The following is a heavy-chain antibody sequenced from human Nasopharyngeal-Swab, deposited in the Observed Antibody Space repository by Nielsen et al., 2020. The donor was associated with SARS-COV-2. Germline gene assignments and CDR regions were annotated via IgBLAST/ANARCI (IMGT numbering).Heavy chain of an antibody. D-gene: IGHD3-10*01. CDR2: IRYDGSNK. V-gene: IGHV3-30*02. Sequence: GGSLRLSCAASGFTFSSYDMHWVRQAPGKGLEWVAFIRYDGSNKYYADSVKGRFTISRDNSKNTLYLQMNSLRAEDTAVYYCAKDSGLLWFGISDYWGQGTLVTVSS. CDR1: GFTFSSYD. J-gene: IGHJ4*02. CDR3: AKDSGLLWFGISDY.